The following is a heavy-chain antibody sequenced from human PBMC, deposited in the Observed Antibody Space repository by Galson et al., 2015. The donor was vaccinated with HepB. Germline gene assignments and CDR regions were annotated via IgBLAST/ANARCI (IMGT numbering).Heavy chain of an antibody. V-gene: IGHV3-23*01. CDR3: SKGLWLGTYGMDV. D-gene: IGHD6-19*01. CDR2: MSGAGSNT. CDR1: GYTFSNFA. Sequence: SLRLSCAGSGYTFSNFAMNWVRQAPGKGLEWVAIMSGAGSNTFYNESVKGRFTVSRDNSKNTLFLRMNSLRAEDTAVYYCSKGLWLGTYGMDVWGQGTTVIVSS. J-gene: IGHJ6*02.